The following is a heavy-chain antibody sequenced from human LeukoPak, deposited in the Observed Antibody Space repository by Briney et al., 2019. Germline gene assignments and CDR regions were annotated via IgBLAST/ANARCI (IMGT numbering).Heavy chain of an antibody. CDR3: ARMGRYFDWLPLPLRTGFDY. D-gene: IGHD3-9*01. J-gene: IGHJ4*02. V-gene: IGHV4-38-2*02. CDR1: GYSISSGYY. Sequence: SETLSLTCTVSGYSISSGYYWGWIRQPPGKGLEWIGSIYHSGSTYYNPSLKSRVTISVDTSKNQFSLKLSSVTAADTAVYYCARMGRYFDWLPLPLRTGFDYWGQGTLVTVSS. CDR2: IYHSGST.